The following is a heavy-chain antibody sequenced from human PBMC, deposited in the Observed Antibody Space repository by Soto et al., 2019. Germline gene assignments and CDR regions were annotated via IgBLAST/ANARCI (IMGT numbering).Heavy chain of an antibody. Sequence: GGSLRLSCAASGFTFSDYGMHWVRQAPGKGLEWVAVIWYDGSKEYYSDSVKGRFTISRDNSKNMLYLQMNSVRVEDTAVYFCARDRSAGNYFYYGMDVWGQGTTVTVSS. V-gene: IGHV3-33*01. CDR2: IWYDGSKE. J-gene: IGHJ6*02. CDR1: GFTFSDYG. CDR3: ARDRSAGNYFYYGMDV. D-gene: IGHD1-1*01.